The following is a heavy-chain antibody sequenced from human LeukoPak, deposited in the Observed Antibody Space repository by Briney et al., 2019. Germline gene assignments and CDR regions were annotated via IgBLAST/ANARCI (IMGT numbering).Heavy chain of an antibody. CDR1: GLTLSSYS. D-gene: IGHD3-10*02. CDR2: ISSSSSYI. CDR3: ARDIFGEYAFDI. J-gene: IGHJ3*02. Sequence: RSRRLSCVVSGLTLSSYSMNWVRHAPGEGLEWVSSISSSSSYIYYADSVKGRFTTSRENAKNSLYLQMNSLRAEDTAVYYCARDIFGEYAFDIWGQGTMVTVSS. V-gene: IGHV3-21*01.